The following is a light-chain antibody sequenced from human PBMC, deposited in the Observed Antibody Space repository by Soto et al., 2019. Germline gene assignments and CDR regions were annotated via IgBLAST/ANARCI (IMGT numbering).Light chain of an antibody. CDR1: SSNIGDNF. J-gene: IGLJ2*01. CDR3: ATWGSKLSAVV. Sequence: QSVLTQPPSMSAAPGQKVPISCSGSSSNIGDNFVSWYQHLPGTAPKLLIFDNSQRPSEIPDRFFGSKSGTIATLAITGPQAGDEAVYYCATWGSKLSAVVFGGGSKLTVL. CDR2: DNS. V-gene: IGLV1-51*01.